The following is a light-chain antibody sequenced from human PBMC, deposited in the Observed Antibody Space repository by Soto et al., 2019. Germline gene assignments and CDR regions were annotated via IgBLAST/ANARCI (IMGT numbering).Light chain of an antibody. CDR2: NSY. CDR1: SSNIGAGYN. J-gene: IGLJ3*02. CDR3: QSYDNSLRASL. V-gene: IGLV1-40*01. Sequence: QSALTQPPSVSGAPGQRVTISCTGSSSNIGAGYNVHWYQHLPGTAPKLLIYNSYNRPSGVPDRFSGSKSGSSASLAITGLQADDEADYYCQSYDNSLRASLFGGGTQLTVL.